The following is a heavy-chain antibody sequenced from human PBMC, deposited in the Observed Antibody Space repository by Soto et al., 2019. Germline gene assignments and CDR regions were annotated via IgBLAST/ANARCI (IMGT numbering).Heavy chain of an antibody. Sequence: GGSLRLSCAASGFTFSSYGMHWVRQAPGKGLEWVAVISYDGSNKYYADSVKGRFTISRDNSKNTLYLQMNSLRAEDTAVYYCAKDRTIFGVVNGWFDPWGQGTLVTVSS. J-gene: IGHJ5*02. V-gene: IGHV3-30*18. CDR2: ISYDGSNK. D-gene: IGHD3-3*01. CDR1: GFTFSSYG. CDR3: AKDRTIFGVVNGWFDP.